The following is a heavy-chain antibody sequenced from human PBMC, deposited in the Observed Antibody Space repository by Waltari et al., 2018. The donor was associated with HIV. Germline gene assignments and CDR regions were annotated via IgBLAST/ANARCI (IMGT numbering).Heavy chain of an antibody. CDR3: AHRLAPVVTGGFDI. CDR1: GFSLSTSGVG. CDR2: IYWDDDK. D-gene: IGHD2-15*01. J-gene: IGHJ3*02. V-gene: IGHV2-5*02. Sequence: QITLKESGPTLVKPTQTLTLTCTFSGFSLSTSGVGVGWIRQPPGKALEWLALIYWDDDKRYSPSLKSRLTITKDTSKNQVVLTMTNMDPVDTATYYCAHRLAPVVTGGFDIWGQGTMVTVSS.